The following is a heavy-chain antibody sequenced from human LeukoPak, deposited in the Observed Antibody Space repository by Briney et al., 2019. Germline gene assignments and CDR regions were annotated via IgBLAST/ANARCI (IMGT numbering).Heavy chain of an antibody. D-gene: IGHD1-26*01. Sequence: GGSLRLSCVASGFTFSSYSINWVRQAPGKGLEWVSYISSTSNTIYYADSVKGRFTISRDNAKNSLYLQMNSLRAEDTAVYYCERAYSGNSPDYWGQGTLVTVSS. CDR2: ISSTSNTI. CDR1: GFTFSSYS. J-gene: IGHJ4*02. CDR3: ERAYSGNSPDY. V-gene: IGHV3-48*01.